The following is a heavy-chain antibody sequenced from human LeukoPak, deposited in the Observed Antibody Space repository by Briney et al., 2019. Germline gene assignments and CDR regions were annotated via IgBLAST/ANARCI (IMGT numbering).Heavy chain of an antibody. D-gene: IGHD3-22*01. Sequence: SVKVSRKASGGTFSSYAISWVRQAPGQGLEWMGRIIPIFGTANYAQKFQGRVTITADKSTSTAYMELSSLRSEDTAVYYCAREIDYYDSSGYYSRPASAFDIWGQGTMVTVSS. CDR2: IIPIFGTA. CDR3: AREIDYYDSSGYYSRPASAFDI. CDR1: GGTFSSYA. J-gene: IGHJ3*02. V-gene: IGHV1-69*06.